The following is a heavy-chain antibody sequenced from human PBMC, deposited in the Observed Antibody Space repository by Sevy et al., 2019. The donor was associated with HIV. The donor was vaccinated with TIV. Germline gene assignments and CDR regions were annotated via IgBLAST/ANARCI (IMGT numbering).Heavy chain of an antibody. V-gene: IGHV1-2*06. Sequence: ASVKVSCKASGYTFTGYYMHWVRQAPGQGLEWMGRINPNSGGTNYAQKFQGRVTMTRDTSISTAYMELSRLRSDDTAMYYCARGGRPGYDILTGIDYWGQGTLVTVSS. CDR2: INPNSGGT. CDR1: GYTFTGYY. D-gene: IGHD3-9*01. CDR3: ARGGRPGYDILTGIDY. J-gene: IGHJ4*02.